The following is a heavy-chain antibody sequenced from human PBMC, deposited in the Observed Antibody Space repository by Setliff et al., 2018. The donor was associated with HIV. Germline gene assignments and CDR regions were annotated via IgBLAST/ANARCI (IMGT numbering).Heavy chain of an antibody. CDR1: GDSITSYY. Sequence: PSETLSLTCTVSGDSITSYYWSWIRQPPGKGLEWIGYIYYTGSTNYIPSLKSRVTMSVDTSKNQFSLKLTSVTAADTAVYYCARRTYGSGDYYKKSGLDYWGQGALVTVSS. CDR3: ARRTYGSGDYYKKSGLDY. V-gene: IGHV4-59*01. CDR2: IYYTGST. D-gene: IGHD3-10*01. J-gene: IGHJ4*02.